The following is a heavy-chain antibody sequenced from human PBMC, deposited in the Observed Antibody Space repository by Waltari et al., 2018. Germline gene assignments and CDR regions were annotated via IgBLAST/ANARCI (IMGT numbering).Heavy chain of an antibody. CDR2: INHSVST. J-gene: IGHJ6*02. CDR3: ARGLAYYDFWSGYLSDYYYYGMDV. V-gene: IGHV4-34*01. CDR1: GGSFSGYY. D-gene: IGHD3-3*01. Sequence: QVQLQQWGAGLLKPSETLSLTCAVYGGSFSGYYWSWIRQPPGKGLEWIGEINHSVSTQHNPSLKRRVTISVDTSKNQFSLKLSSVTAADTAVYYCARGLAYYDFWSGYLSDYYYYGMDVWGQGTTVTVSS.